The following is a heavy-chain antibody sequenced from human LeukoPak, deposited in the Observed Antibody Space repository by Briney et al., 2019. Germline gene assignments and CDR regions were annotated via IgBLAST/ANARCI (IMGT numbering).Heavy chain of an antibody. D-gene: IGHD6-19*01. CDR2: IYSGGST. CDR3: ARVDSSGWYYGWFDP. Sequence: GGSLRLSCAASGFTVSSNYMSWVRQAPGKGLEWVSVIYSGGSTYYADSVKGRFTISRDNSKNTLYLQMNSLRAEDTAVYYCARVDSSGWYYGWFDPWGQGTLVTVSS. V-gene: IGHV3-66*01. J-gene: IGHJ5*02. CDR1: GFTVSSNY.